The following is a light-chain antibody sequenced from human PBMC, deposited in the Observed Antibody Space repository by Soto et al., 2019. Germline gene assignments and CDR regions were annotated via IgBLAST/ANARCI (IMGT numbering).Light chain of an antibody. V-gene: IGKV3-20*01. CDR2: GAS. CDR3: QQYDSSPYT. Sequence: EIVLTQSPGTLSLSPGERVTLSSRASQSISSSYLAWYQQKPGQAPRLLIYGASSRATGIPDRFSGSGSGTDFTLTISRLEPEDFAVYSCQQYDSSPYTFGQGTKLEIK. CDR1: QSISSSY. J-gene: IGKJ2*01.